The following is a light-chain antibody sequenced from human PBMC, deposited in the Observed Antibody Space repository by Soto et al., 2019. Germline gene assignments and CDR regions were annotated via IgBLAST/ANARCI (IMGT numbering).Light chain of an antibody. CDR1: KIGSKI. Sequence: SYELPQPPSVSVAPGQTAKTTCGGDKIGSKIVHWYKQRPGQAPVGVVFDATDRPSGIPDRISASRSGDTATLTIRRVDAGDEADYYCQVWASTAEFFVFGSGTKVTVL. V-gene: IGLV3-21*02. CDR3: QVWASTAEFFV. J-gene: IGLJ1*01. CDR2: DAT.